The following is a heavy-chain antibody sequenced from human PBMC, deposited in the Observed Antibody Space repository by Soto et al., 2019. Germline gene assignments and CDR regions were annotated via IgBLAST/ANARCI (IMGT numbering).Heavy chain of an antibody. CDR2: IYYSGST. V-gene: IGHV4-61*01. Sequence: SETLSLTCTVSGGSVSSGSYYWSWIRQPPGKGLEWIGYIYYSGSTNYNPSLKSRVTISVDTSKNQFSLKLSSVTAADTAVYYCARAIAAAGTVWFDPWGQGTLVTVSS. CDR1: GGSVSSGSYY. D-gene: IGHD6-13*01. J-gene: IGHJ5*02. CDR3: ARAIAAAGTVWFDP.